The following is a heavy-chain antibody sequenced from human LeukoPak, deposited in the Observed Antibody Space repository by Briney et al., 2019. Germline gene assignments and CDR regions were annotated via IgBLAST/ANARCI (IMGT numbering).Heavy chain of an antibody. Sequence: GRSLRLSCAASGFTFSSYGMHWVRQAPGKGLEWVAVIWYDGSNKYYADSVKGRFTISRDNSKNTLYLQMNSLRAEDTAVYYCARDPEMATISNYFDYWGQGTLVTVSS. J-gene: IGHJ4*02. D-gene: IGHD5-24*01. CDR1: GFTFSSYG. V-gene: IGHV3-33*01. CDR2: IWYDGSNK. CDR3: ARDPEMATISNYFDY.